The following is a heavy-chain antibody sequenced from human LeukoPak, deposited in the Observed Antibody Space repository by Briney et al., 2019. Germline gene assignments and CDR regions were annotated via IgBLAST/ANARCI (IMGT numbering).Heavy chain of an antibody. D-gene: IGHD5-18*01. CDR1: GFTFSSYS. Sequence: GGSLRLSCAASGFTFSSYSMNWVRQAPGKGLEWVSSISSSSSYIYYADSVKGRFTISRDNAKNSPYLQMNSLRAEDTAVYYCARENHGYGFDYWGQGTLVTVSS. V-gene: IGHV3-21*01. J-gene: IGHJ4*02. CDR2: ISSSSSYI. CDR3: ARENHGYGFDY.